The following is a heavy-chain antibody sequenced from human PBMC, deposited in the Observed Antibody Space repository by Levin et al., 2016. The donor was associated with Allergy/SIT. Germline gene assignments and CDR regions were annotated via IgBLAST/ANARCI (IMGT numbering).Heavy chain of an antibody. CDR1: ESTFSSYA. J-gene: IGHJ4*02. D-gene: IGHD2-2*02. CDR2: ISGSGDST. Sequence: GESLKISCAASESTFSSYAMSWVRQAPGKGLEWVSLISGSGDSTHYADSVRGRFTISRDNSKNALFLQISSLRVEDTAVYYCAKDQYCSSTSCYNDYWGQGILVTVSS. V-gene: IGHV3-23*01. CDR3: AKDQYCSSTSCYNDY.